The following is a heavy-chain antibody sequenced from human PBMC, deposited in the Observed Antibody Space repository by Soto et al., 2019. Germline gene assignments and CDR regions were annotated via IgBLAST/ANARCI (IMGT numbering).Heavy chain of an antibody. V-gene: IGHV1-2*04. CDR1: GYTFTGYY. Sequence: ASVKVSCKASGYTFTGYYMHWVRQASGQGLEWMGWINPNSGGTNYAQKFQGWVTMTRDTSISTAYMELSRLRSDDTAVYYCARDLTITMVRGVIPYYYGMDVWGQGTTVTVSS. J-gene: IGHJ6*02. CDR3: ARDLTITMVRGVIPYYYGMDV. D-gene: IGHD3-10*01. CDR2: INPNSGGT.